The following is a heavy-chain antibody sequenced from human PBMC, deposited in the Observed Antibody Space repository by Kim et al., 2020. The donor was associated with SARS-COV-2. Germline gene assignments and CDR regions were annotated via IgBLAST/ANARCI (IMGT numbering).Heavy chain of an antibody. J-gene: IGHJ1*01. CDR1: GGSISSGGYY. CDR3: ASSAVDTVWVIRNYPEYFQH. D-gene: IGHD3-9*01. CDR2: IYYSGST. V-gene: IGHV4-31*03. Sequence: SETLSLTCTVSGGSISSGGYYWSWIRQHPGKGLEWIGYIYYSGSTYYNPSLKSRVSISVDTSKNQFSLKLSSVTAADTAVYYCASSAVDTVWVIRNYPEYFQHWGQGTLVTVSS.